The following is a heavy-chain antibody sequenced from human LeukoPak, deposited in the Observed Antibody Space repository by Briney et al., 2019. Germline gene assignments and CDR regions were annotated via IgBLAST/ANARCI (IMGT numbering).Heavy chain of an antibody. CDR2: INHSGST. CDR3: VRAGDYGDYVGWFDP. V-gene: IGHV4-34*01. CDR1: GGSFSGYY. J-gene: IGHJ5*02. Sequence: PSETLSLTCAVYGGSFSGYYWSWIRQPPGKGLEWIGEINHSGSTNSNPSLKSRVTISADTSKNQFSLKLNSVTAADTAVYYCVRAGDYGDYVGWFDPWGQGTLVTVSS. D-gene: IGHD4-17*01.